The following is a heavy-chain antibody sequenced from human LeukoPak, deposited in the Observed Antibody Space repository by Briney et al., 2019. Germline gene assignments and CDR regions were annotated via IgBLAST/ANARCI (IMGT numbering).Heavy chain of an antibody. V-gene: IGHV4-59*05. CDR1: GGSISSYY. Sequence: SETLSHTCTVSGGSISSYYWSWIRQPPGKGLEWIGSIYYSGSTYYNPSLKSRVTISVDTSKNQFSLKLSSVTAADTAVYYCARRIAAATDYFDYWGQGTLVTVSS. CDR3: ARRIAAATDYFDY. D-gene: IGHD6-13*01. J-gene: IGHJ4*02. CDR2: IYYSGST.